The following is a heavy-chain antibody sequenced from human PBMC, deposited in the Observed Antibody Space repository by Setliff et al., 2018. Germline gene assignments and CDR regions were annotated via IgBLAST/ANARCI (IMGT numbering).Heavy chain of an antibody. CDR2: ISTSGSTI. D-gene: IGHD1-26*01. CDR3: ARDRGSGSYFLRYFDY. CDR1: GFTFNIYE. Sequence: GSLRLSCAASGFTFNIYEMNWVRQAPGKGLEWVSYISTSGSTIYYADSISRDNAKNSLYLQMNSLRAEDTAVYYCARDRGSGSYFLRYFDYWGQGTLVTVSS. J-gene: IGHJ4*02. V-gene: IGHV3-48*03.